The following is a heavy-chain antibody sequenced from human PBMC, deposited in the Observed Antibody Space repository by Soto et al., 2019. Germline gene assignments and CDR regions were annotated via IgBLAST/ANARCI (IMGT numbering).Heavy chain of an antibody. CDR1: GFTLSSHA. Sequence: XGSLTLSYAASGFTLSSHAMTWVRPAPGKGLEWVSAISGSGGSTYYADSVKGRFTISRDNSKNTLYLQMNSLRAEDTAVYYCAKDWGSNDAFDIWGQGTMVTVS. D-gene: IGHD3-16*01. J-gene: IGHJ3*02. CDR2: ISGSGGST. CDR3: AKDWGSNDAFDI. V-gene: IGHV3-23*01.